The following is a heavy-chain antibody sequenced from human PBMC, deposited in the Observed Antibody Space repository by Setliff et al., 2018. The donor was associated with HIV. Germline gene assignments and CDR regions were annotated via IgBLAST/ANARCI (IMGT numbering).Heavy chain of an antibody. CDR2: IYSTGNT. CDR3: ARGRDSSTWYFSHFYYYYYMDV. CDR1: GGSMTGQY. V-gene: IGHV4-59*11. D-gene: IGHD6-13*01. J-gene: IGHJ6*03. Sequence: SETLSLTCTVSGGSMTGQYWSWIRQPPGKGLEWIGYIYSTGNTYYSPSLKSRVTISIDTSKNQFSLKLTSVAAADASLYYCARGRDSSTWYFSHFYYYYYMDVWGKGTTVTVSS.